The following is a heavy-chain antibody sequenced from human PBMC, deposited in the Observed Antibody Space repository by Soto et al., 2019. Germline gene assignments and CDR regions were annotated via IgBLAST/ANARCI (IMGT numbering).Heavy chain of an antibody. Sequence: QLQLQESGPGLVKPSETLSLTCTVSGGSISSSGYYWGWIRQPPGKGLEWIGSIFYSGSTYYNPSLKSRVTISVDTSKNQFSLRLTSVTAADTAVYYCASQPSYNYYYGTDVWGQGTTVTVSS. J-gene: IGHJ6*02. CDR2: IFYSGST. CDR3: ASQPSYNYYYGTDV. CDR1: GGSISSSGYY. V-gene: IGHV4-39*01.